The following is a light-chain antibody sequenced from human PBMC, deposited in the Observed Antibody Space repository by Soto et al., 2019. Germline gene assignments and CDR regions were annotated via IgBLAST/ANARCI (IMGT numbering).Light chain of an antibody. V-gene: IGLV2-8*01. Sequence: QSALTQPPSASGSPGQSVTISCTGTSSDVGGYKYVSWYQQHPGKAPKLMIYEVNKRPSGVSDRFSGSKSGNTASLTVSGLQAEDEADYYCSSYAGSNNLVFGTGTKVTVL. CDR1: SSDVGGYKY. J-gene: IGLJ1*01. CDR2: EVN. CDR3: SSYAGSNNLV.